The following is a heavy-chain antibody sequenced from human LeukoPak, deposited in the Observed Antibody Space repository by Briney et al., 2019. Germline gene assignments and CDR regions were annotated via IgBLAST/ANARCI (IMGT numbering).Heavy chain of an antibody. CDR1: GSSISSHY. D-gene: IGHD5-18*01. CDR3: ATIKRGNIFGYFDF. Sequence: PSETLSLTCTVSGSSISSHYWSWIRQPPGKGLEWIGYLYDYGRTKHNPSLNSRLTLSADTSKNQFSLRPSSVTAADTAVYFCATIKRGNIFGYFDFWGQGILVAVSS. CDR2: LYDYGRT. V-gene: IGHV4-59*11. J-gene: IGHJ4*02.